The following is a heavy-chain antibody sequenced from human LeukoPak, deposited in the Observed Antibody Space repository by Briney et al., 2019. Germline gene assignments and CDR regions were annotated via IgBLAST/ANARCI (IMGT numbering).Heavy chain of an antibody. CDR2: ISSSSSYI. Sequence: GGSLRLSCAASGFTFSTYAVNWVRQAPGKGLEWVSSISSSSSYIYYADSVKGRFTISRDNAKNSLYLQMNSLRAEDTAVYYCATPGYDFWSGYHYWGQGTLVTVSS. V-gene: IGHV3-21*01. CDR3: ATPGYDFWSGYHY. CDR1: GFTFSTYA. J-gene: IGHJ4*02. D-gene: IGHD3-3*01.